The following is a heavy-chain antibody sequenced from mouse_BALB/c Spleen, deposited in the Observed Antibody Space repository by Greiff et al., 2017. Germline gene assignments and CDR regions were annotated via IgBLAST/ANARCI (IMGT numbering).Heavy chain of an antibody. CDR1: GFTFSSYA. Sequence: EVMLVESGGGLVKPGGSLKLSCAASGFTFSSYAMSWVRQTPEKRLELVATISSGGSYTYYPDSVKGRFTISRDNAKNTLYLQMSSLRSEDTAMYYCAREVITLSYYAMDYWGQGTSVTVSS. D-gene: IGHD2-4*01. CDR3: AREVITLSYYAMDY. J-gene: IGHJ4*01. CDR2: ISSGGSYT. V-gene: IGHV5-9-1*01.